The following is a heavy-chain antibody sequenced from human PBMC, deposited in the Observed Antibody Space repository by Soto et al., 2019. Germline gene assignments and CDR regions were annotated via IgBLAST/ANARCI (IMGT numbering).Heavy chain of an antibody. CDR2: IYDSGST. D-gene: IGHD6-19*01. CDR1: GGSISSGGYY. J-gene: IGHJ4*02. Sequence: QVELQESGPGLVKPSQTLSLTCTVSGGSISSGGYYWSWVRQHPGEGLEWIGYIYDSGSTYYNPSLKSRVTISIDTSKNQFSLKLTSVTAADTAVYYCASQATGWYPDYWGQGTLVTVSS. CDR3: ASQATGWYPDY. V-gene: IGHV4-31*03.